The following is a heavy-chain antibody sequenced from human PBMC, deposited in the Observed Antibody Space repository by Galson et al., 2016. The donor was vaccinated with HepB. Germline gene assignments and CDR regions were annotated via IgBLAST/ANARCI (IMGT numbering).Heavy chain of an antibody. CDR3: AAALYYDILTCYYSDDY. CDR2: TVVGNGHT. Sequence: SVKVSCKASGFTFRNSAVQWVRQARGQRLEWIGWTVVGNGHTKYAQNFQERVSITRDMSTSTAYMELSSLRSEDTAVYFCAAALYYDILTCYYSDDYWGQGTLVIVSS. D-gene: IGHD3-9*01. J-gene: IGHJ4*02. CDR1: GFTFRNSA. V-gene: IGHV1-58*01.